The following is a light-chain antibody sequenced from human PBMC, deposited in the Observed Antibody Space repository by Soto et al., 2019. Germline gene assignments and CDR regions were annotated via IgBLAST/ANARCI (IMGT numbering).Light chain of an antibody. Sequence: QSALTQPASVSGSPGQSITISCTGTSSDVGAYDFVSWYQQHPDKAPKLMIYEVSNRPSGVSNRFSGSKSVNTATLTISGLQAEDEADYFCSSYTSSSTRDFGTGTKVTVL. CDR2: EVS. J-gene: IGLJ1*01. V-gene: IGLV2-14*03. CDR3: SSYTSSSTRD. CDR1: SSDVGAYDF.